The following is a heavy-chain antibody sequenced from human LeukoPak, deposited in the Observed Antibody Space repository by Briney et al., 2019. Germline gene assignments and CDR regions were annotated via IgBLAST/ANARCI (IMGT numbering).Heavy chain of an antibody. CDR1: GGSFSGYY. CDR2: INHSGST. Sequence: SETLSLTCAVYGGSFSGYYWSWIRQPPGKGLEWIGEINHSGSTNYNPSLKSRVTISVDTSKNQFSLKLSSVTAADTAVYYCARHLAAAGPNCYYYYMDVWGKGTTVTVSS. J-gene: IGHJ6*03. V-gene: IGHV4-34*01. D-gene: IGHD6-13*01. CDR3: ARHLAAAGPNCYYYYMDV.